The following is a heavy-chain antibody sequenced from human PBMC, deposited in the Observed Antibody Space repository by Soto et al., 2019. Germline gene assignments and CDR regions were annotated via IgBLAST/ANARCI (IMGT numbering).Heavy chain of an antibody. Sequence: EVQLLESGGGLVQPGGSLRLSCAASGFTFSSYAMSWVRQAPGKGLEWVSAISGSGGSTYYADSVKGRFTISRDNSKNTLYLQMNSLRAEDTAVYYCAKELALPLNGPGYSSSWGAYYYYGMDVWGQGTTVTVSS. D-gene: IGHD6-13*01. V-gene: IGHV3-23*01. CDR3: AKELALPLNGPGYSSSWGAYYYYGMDV. CDR1: GFTFSSYA. CDR2: ISGSGGST. J-gene: IGHJ6*02.